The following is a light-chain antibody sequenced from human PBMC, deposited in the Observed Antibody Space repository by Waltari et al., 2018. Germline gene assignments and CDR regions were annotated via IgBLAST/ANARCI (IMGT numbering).Light chain of an antibody. J-gene: IGLJ2*01. V-gene: IGLV2-23*03. CDR3: SSYAGSTTFVI. Sequence: QSALTQPASVSGSPEQSITISCTGTSSDVGRYKLVSGYQQHPGKAPKLMIYEGSKRPSGISSRFSGSKSGNTASLTISGLQAEDEADYYCSSYAGSTTFVIFGGGTKLTVL. CDR1: SSDVGRYKL. CDR2: EGS.